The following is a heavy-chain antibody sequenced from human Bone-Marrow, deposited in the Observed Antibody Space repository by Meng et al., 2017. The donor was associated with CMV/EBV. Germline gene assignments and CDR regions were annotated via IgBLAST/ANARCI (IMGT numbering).Heavy chain of an antibody. CDR1: GGSVSSGSYY. CDR2: IYYSGST. J-gene: IGHJ4*02. D-gene: IGHD2-2*01. V-gene: IGHV4-61*01. Sequence: SETLSLTCTVSGGSVSSGSYYWSWIRQPPGKGLEWIGYIYYSGSTNYNPSLKSRVTISVDTSKNQFSLKLSSVTAADTAVYYCARETGDCSSTSCSCFDYWGQGTLVTVSS. CDR3: ARETGDCSSTSCSCFDY.